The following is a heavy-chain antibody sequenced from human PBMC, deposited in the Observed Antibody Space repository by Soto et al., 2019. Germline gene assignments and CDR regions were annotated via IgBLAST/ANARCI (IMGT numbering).Heavy chain of an antibody. V-gene: IGHV3-53*01. CDR3: ARDTRGPFDY. J-gene: IGHJ4*02. CDR1: GFTVTSNN. D-gene: IGHD5-12*01. Sequence: PGGSLRLSCAASGFTVTSNNMNWVRQAPGKGLEWVSVIYTAGGTFYADSVKGRFTISRDNSKNMLSLQMNNLRAEDTAMYYCARDTRGPFDYWGQGTLVTVSS. CDR2: IYTAGGT.